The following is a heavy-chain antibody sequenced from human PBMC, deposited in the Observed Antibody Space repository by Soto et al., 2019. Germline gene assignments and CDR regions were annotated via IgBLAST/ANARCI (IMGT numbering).Heavy chain of an antibody. CDR3: ARDHGPAGARTSGYSYGYYIDY. D-gene: IGHD5-18*01. CDR1: GFTFSGYA. V-gene: IGHV3-30-3*01. J-gene: IGHJ4*02. Sequence: PGGSLRLSCAASGFTFSGYAMHWVRQAPGKGLEWVAVISYDGSNKYYADSVKGRFTISRDNSKNTLYLQMNSLRAEDTAVYYCARDHGPAGARTSGYSYGYYIDYWGQGTLVTVSS. CDR2: ISYDGSNK.